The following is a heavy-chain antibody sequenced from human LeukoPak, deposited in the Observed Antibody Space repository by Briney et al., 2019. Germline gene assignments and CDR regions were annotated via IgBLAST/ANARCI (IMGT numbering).Heavy chain of an antibody. D-gene: IGHD1-26*01. J-gene: IGHJ4*02. CDR1: GFTFSDHY. CDR3: ARSGRSGSYYSDFDY. V-gene: IGHV3-72*01. CDR2: TSNKANSYTT. Sequence: GGSLRLSCAASGFTFSDHYMDWVRQAPGKGLEWVGRTSNKANSYTTEYAASVKGRFTISRDDSNNSLYLQMNSLKTDDTAVYYCARSGRSGSYYSDFDYWGQGTLVTVSS.